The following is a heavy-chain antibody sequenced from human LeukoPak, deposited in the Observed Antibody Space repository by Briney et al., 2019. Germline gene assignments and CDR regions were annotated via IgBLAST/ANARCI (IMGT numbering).Heavy chain of an antibody. Sequence: ASVKVSCKASGYTFTSYDINWVRQATGQGLEWMGWMNPNSGNTGYAQKFQGRVTMTRNTSISTAYMELSSLRSEDTAVYYCARGRIPTDAFDIWGQGTMVTVSS. CDR2: MNPNSGNT. CDR1: GYTFTSYD. D-gene: IGHD2-21*01. V-gene: IGHV1-8*01. CDR3: ARGRIPTDAFDI. J-gene: IGHJ3*02.